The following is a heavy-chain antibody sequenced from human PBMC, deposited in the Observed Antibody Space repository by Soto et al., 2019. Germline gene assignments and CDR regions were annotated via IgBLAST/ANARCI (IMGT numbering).Heavy chain of an antibody. CDR3: ARATDGYCSGGSCYDYYYYMDV. D-gene: IGHD2-15*01. J-gene: IGHJ6*03. CDR1: GFTFSSYS. V-gene: IGHV3-21*01. CDR2: ISSSSSYI. Sequence: GGSLRLSCAASGFTFSSYSMNWVRQAPGKGLEWVSSISSSSSYIYYADSVKGRFTISRDNAKNSLYLQMNSLRAEDTAVYYCARATDGYCSGGSCYDYYYYMDVWGKGTTVTVSS.